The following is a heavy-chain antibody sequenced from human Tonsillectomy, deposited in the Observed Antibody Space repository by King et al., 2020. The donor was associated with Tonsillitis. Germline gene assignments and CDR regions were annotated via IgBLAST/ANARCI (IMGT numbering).Heavy chain of an antibody. CDR2: IRSKAYGGTT. V-gene: IGHV3-49*04. D-gene: IGHD2/OR15-2a*01. Sequence: VQLVESGGGLVQPGRSLRLSCIASGFTFGDYAMSWVRQAPGKGLEWVGFIRSKAYGGTTEYAAPVKGRFTISRDDSKSIAKLQMNSLKTEDTAVYYCTSDQDFGDYWGQGTVVTVSS. J-gene: IGHJ4*02. CDR1: GFTFGDYA. CDR3: TSDQDFGDY.